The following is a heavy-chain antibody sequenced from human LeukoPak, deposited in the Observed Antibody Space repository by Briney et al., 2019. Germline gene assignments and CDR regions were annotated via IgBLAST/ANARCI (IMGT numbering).Heavy chain of an antibody. D-gene: IGHD6-6*01. CDR1: GYTFTGHY. V-gene: IGHV1-2*06. CDR3: ARDVSYSSSSEFDY. CDR2: INPNSGGT. J-gene: IGHJ4*02. Sequence: ASVKVSCKASGYTFTGHYMHWVRQAPGQGLEWMGRINPNSGGTNYAQKFQGRVTMTRDTSISTAYMELSRLRSDDTAVYYCARDVSYSSSSEFDYWGQGTLVTVPS.